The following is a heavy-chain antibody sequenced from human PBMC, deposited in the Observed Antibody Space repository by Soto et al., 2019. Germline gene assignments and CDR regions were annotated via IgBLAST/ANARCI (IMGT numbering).Heavy chain of an antibody. CDR2: IYYSGST. CDR1: GGSISSGGYY. D-gene: IGHD1-1*01. V-gene: IGHV4-31*03. J-gene: IGHJ5*02. Sequence: SETLSLTCTVSGGSISSGGYYWSWIRQLPGKGLEWIGYIYYSGSTYFNPSLKSRVTISVDTSKSQFSLKLSSVTAADTAVYYCARSYTTSREANWFDPWGQGTQVTVSS. CDR3: ARSYTTSREANWFDP.